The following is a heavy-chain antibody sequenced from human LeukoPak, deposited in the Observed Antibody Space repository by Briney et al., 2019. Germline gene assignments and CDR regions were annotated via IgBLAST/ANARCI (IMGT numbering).Heavy chain of an antibody. Sequence: GGSLRLSCAASGCTFSSYAIHWVRQAPGKGLEWGAVISYDGSNKYYADSVKGRFTISRDNSKNTLYLQMNSLRAEDTAVYYCARETGSAVGSTDFDYWGQGTLVTVSS. CDR2: ISYDGSNK. CDR3: ARETGSAVGSTDFDY. V-gene: IGHV3-30-3*01. D-gene: IGHD4-17*01. J-gene: IGHJ4*02. CDR1: GCTFSSYA.